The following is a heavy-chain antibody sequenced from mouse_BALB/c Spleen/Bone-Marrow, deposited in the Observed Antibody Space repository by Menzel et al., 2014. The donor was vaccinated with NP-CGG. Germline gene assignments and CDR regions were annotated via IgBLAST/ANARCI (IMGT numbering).Heavy chain of an antibody. CDR3: ARYYGNYFDY. Sequence: EVKLMESGPGLVKPFQTVSLTCTVTGISITTGNYRWSWIRQFPGNKLEWIGYIYYSGTITYNPSLTSRTTITRDTSKNQLFLEMNSLTAEDTATYYCARYYGNYFDYWGQGTTLTVSS. D-gene: IGHD2-1*01. V-gene: IGHV3-5*02. J-gene: IGHJ2*01. CDR2: IYYSGTI. CDR1: GISITTGNYR.